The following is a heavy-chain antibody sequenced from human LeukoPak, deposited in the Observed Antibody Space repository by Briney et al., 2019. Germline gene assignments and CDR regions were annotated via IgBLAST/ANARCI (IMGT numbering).Heavy chain of an antibody. CDR2: IYPRGST. D-gene: IGHD7-27*01. V-gene: IGHV4-30-2*01. J-gene: IGHJ4*02. CDR3: ARFSPRAMGNYLDF. CDR1: GGSISSGSYS. Sequence: SQTLSLTCAVSGGSISSGSYSWSWIRQPPGKGLEWIGYIYPRGSTYYNPSLKSRVILSLDKSANQFTLNLSSVTAADTAVYYCARFSPRAMGNYLDFWGQGTLVTVSS.